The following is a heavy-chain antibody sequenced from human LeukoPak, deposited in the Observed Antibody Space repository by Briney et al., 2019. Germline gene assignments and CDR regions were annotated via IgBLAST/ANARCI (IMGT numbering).Heavy chain of an antibody. D-gene: IGHD5-18*01. J-gene: IGHJ4*02. Sequence: GRSLRLSCAASGFTFSSYGMHWVRQAPGTGLEWVAVIWYDGTNKYYADSVKGRFTISRDNSKNTLYLQVNSLRAEDTAVYYCARAHIFLSDTAMVKVDYFDYWGQGTLVTVSS. CDR1: GFTFSSYG. CDR3: ARAHIFLSDTAMVKVDYFDY. CDR2: IWYDGTNK. V-gene: IGHV3-33*01.